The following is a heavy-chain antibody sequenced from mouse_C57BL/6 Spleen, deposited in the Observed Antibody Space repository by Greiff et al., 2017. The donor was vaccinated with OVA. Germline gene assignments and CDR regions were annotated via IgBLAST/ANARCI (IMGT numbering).Heavy chain of an antibody. J-gene: IGHJ2*01. CDR1: GYAFTNYL. CDR3: ARDDGYYEGFDY. D-gene: IGHD2-3*01. Sequence: VQRVESGAELVRPGTSVKVSCKASGYAFTNYLIEWVKQRPGQGLEWIGVINPGSGGTNYNEKFKGKATLTADKSSSTAYMQLSSLTSEDSAVYFCARDDGYYEGFDYWGQGTTLTVSS. CDR2: INPGSGGT. V-gene: IGHV1-54*01.